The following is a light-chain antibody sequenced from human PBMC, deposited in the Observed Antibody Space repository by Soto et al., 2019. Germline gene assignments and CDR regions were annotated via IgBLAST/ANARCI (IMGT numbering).Light chain of an antibody. Sequence: AIRMTQYPSSLSASTGDRVTITCRASQGISSYLAWYQQKPGKAPKLLIYAASTLQSGVPSRFSGSGSGTDFTLTISCLQSEEFATYYCQQYYSYPRTFGQATKLDIK. CDR1: QGISSY. V-gene: IGKV1-8*01. CDR2: AAS. J-gene: IGKJ1*01. CDR3: QQYYSYPRT.